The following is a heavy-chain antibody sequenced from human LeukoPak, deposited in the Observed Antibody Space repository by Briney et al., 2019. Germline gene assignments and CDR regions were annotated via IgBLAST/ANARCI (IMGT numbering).Heavy chain of an antibody. CDR2: ISGSGGST. CDR3: AKDQSSSWSIDAFDI. J-gene: IGHJ3*02. Sequence: GGSLRLSCAASGFTFSSYAMSWVRQAPGKGLEWVSAISGSGGSTYYADSVKGRFTISRDNSKNTLYLQMNSLRAEDTAVYYRAKDQSSSWSIDAFDIWGQGTMVTVSS. V-gene: IGHV3-23*01. D-gene: IGHD6-13*01. CDR1: GFTFSSYA.